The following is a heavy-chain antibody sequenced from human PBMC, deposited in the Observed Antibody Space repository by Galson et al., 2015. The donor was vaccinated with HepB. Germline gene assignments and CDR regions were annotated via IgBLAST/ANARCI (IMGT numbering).Heavy chain of an antibody. CDR2: ITYDVTNK. V-gene: IGHV3-30*04. J-gene: IGHJ4*02. CDR1: GFTFNSYA. Sequence: SLRLSCAASGFTFNSYAMHWVRQAPGKGLQWVAVITYDVTNKFYARSVKGRFTISRDNSRNTLLLHVNSLRPEDTALYYCVKGGGYSAIRGRGGFDSWGQGALVTVSS. D-gene: IGHD5-12*01. CDR3: VKGGGYSAIRGRGGFDS.